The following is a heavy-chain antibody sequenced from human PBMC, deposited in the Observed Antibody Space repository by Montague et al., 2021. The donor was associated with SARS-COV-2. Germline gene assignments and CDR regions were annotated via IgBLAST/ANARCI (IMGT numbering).Heavy chain of an antibody. CDR3: ASQSGSYYNYFDL. V-gene: IGHV4-31*03. CDR1: GGSINSANYY. CDR2: IYYSGSS. D-gene: IGHD1-26*01. Sequence: TLSLTCSVSGGSINSANYYWSWIRQHPRKGLEFIGYIYYSGSSFYNPSLKSRLTISVDTSKNRFSLRLSSVTAADTAIYFCASQSGSYYNYFDLWGQGTLVTVSS. J-gene: IGHJ4*02.